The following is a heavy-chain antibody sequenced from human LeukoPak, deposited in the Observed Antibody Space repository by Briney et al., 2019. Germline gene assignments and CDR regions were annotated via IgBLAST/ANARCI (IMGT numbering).Heavy chain of an antibody. CDR2: ISSGGSYI. D-gene: IGHD4-17*01. CDR3: ARDFNGDYVFDY. J-gene: IGHJ4*02. CDR1: GFTFSTYS. V-gene: IGHV3-21*01. Sequence: GGSLRLSCAASGFTFSTYSMNWVRQAPGKGLEWISSISSGGSYIYYADSVRGRFTISRDNAKSSLYLQMNSLRAEDTAVYYCARDFNGDYVFDYWGQGTLVTVSS.